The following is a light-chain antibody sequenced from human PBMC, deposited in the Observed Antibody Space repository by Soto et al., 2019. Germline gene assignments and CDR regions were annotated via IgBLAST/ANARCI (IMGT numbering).Light chain of an antibody. V-gene: IGLV2-8*01. J-gene: IGLJ1*01. CDR3: SSFAGSNNLADV. Sequence: QSALTQPPSASGSPGQSVTISGTGTSSDVGADDYVSWYQQHPGKAPKLLIYENNKRPSGVPDRFSGAKSGNTASLTVSWLQADDEADYYCSSFAGSNNLADVFGTGTKLTVL. CDR2: ENN. CDR1: SSDVGADDY.